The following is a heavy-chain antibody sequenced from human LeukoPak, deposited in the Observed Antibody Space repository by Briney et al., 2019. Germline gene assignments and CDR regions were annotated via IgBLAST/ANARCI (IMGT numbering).Heavy chain of an antibody. CDR3: ARDQVYYDFWSGYYGYYGMDV. Sequence: GASVKVSCKASGYTFTSYGISWVRQAPGQGLEWMGWISAYNGNTNYAQKLQGRVTMTTDTSTSTAYTELRSLRSDDTAVYYCARDQVYYDFWSGYYGYYGMDVWGQGTTVTVSS. CDR1: GYTFTSYG. D-gene: IGHD3-3*01. V-gene: IGHV1-18*01. J-gene: IGHJ6*02. CDR2: ISAYNGNT.